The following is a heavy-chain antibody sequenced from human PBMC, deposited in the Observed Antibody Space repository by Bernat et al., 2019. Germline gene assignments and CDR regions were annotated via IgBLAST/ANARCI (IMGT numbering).Heavy chain of an antibody. CDR3: TTGLTVPPPAGAAGIDY. CDR1: GFTFSNAW. CDR2: IKSKTDGGTT. J-gene: IGHJ4*02. D-gene: IGHD6-13*01. V-gene: IGHV3-15*01. Sequence: EVQLVESGGGLVKPGGSLRLSCAASGFTFSNAWMSWVRQAPGKGLEWVGRIKSKTDGGTTDYAAPVKGRFTISRDDSKNTLYLQMNSLKTEDTAVYYCTTGLTVPPPAGAAGIDYWGQGTLVTVSS.